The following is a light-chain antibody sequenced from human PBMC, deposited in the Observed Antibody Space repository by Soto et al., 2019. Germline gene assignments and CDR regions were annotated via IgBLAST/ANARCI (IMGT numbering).Light chain of an antibody. CDR1: SGHSGYI. V-gene: IGLV4-60*02. Sequence: QPVLTQSSSASASLGSSVKLTCTLNSGHSGYIIAWHQQQPGKAPRYLMKVEGSGTYNKGSGVPDRFSGSSSGADRYLTISNLQFEDEADYYCETWDSNTRLFGGGTKVTVL. CDR2: VEGSGTY. J-gene: IGLJ2*01. CDR3: ETWDSNTRL.